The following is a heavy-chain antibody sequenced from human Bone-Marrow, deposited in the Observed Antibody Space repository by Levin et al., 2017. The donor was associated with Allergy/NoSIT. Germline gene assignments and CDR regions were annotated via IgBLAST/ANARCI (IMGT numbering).Heavy chain of an antibody. CDR1: GFTFSNYA. CDR2: ISGSGSGT. Sequence: GGSLRLSCAASGFTFSNYAMSWVRQAPGKGLEWVSAISGSGSGTYYADSVRGRFTISRDNSKNTLYLQMNSLRAEDTAVYYCAKTASLLDSWGQGTLVTVSS. D-gene: IGHD1-26*01. J-gene: IGHJ5*01. CDR3: AKTASLLDS. V-gene: IGHV3-23*01.